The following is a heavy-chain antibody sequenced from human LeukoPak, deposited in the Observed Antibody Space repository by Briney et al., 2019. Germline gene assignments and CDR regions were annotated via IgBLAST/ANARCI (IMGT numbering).Heavy chain of an antibody. J-gene: IGHJ3*02. V-gene: IGHV3-9*03. CDR3: AKGQQLVLFGAFDI. Sequence: VRSLTLSCAASGFTFDDYAMHWVRQAPGKGLEWVSGISWNSGSIGYADSVKGRFTISRDNAKNSLYLQMNSLRAEDMALYYCAKGQQLVLFGAFDIWGQGTMVTVSS. CDR1: GFTFDDYA. CDR2: ISWNSGSI. D-gene: IGHD6-13*01.